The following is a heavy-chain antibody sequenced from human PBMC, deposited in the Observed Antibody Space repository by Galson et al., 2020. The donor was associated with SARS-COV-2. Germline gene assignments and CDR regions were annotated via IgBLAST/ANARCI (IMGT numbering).Heavy chain of an antibody. D-gene: IGHD1-1*01. V-gene: IGHV3-72*01. J-gene: IGHJ6*02. CDR1: GFTFSDHY. CDR3: AGGAGQMHWNYHCGMDV. CDR2: TRNKDRSFTT. Sequence: GGSLRLSCAASGFTFSDHYMDWVRQAPGKGLEWVARTRNKDRSFTTEYAASVRGRFTVPRDDSKNSMYLQMNSLKTEDTAVYFCAGGAGQMHWNYHCGMDVWGQGTTVTVSS.